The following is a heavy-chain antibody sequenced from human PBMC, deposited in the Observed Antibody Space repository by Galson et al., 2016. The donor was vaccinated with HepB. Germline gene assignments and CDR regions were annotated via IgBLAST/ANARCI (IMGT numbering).Heavy chain of an antibody. J-gene: IGHJ4*02. CDR2: ISPYNGNT. V-gene: IGHV1-18*01. Sequence: SVKVSCKASGYTFTNYGISWVRQAPGQGLEWMGWISPYNGNTNSAQKLPGRVTMTTDTSPSTAYMELRGLRSDDTAVYYCVRVIFAIAARPTTVTRPFDYWGQGTLVTVSS. CDR3: VRVIFAIAARPTTVTRPFDY. D-gene: IGHD6-6*01. CDR1: GYTFTNYG.